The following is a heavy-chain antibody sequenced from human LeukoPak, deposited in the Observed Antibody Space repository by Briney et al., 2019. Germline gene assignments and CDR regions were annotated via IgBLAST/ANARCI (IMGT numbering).Heavy chain of an antibody. CDR1: GFTFSSYA. CDR3: ASGDSGSYYYYGMDV. J-gene: IGHJ6*02. Sequence: GRSLRLSCAASGFTFSSYAMHGVRQPPAKGLEGVAVISYDGSNKYYADAVKGRFTISRDNSKNPLYLQMNSLGAEDTAVYYCASGDSGSYYYYGMDVWGQGPTVTVSS. CDR2: ISYDGSNK. V-gene: IGHV3-30-3*01. D-gene: IGHD1-26*01.